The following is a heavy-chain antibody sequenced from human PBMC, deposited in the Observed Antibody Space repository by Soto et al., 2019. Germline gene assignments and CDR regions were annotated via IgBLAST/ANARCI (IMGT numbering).Heavy chain of an antibody. V-gene: IGHV3-23*01. CDR3: AKTAWRVATIAPNWFDP. J-gene: IGHJ5*02. Sequence: PGGSLRLSCAASGFIFSSYAMSWVRQTPGKGLEWVSSISGGGGSTYYADSVKGRFTISRDNSENTLYLQMNSLRAEDTAIYYCAKTAWRVATIAPNWFDPWGQGTLVTVSS. D-gene: IGHD2-21*01. CDR1: GFIFSSYA. CDR2: ISGGGGST.